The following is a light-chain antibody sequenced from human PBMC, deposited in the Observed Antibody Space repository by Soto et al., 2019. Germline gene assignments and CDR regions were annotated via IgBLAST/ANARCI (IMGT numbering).Light chain of an antibody. V-gene: IGKV1-39*01. CDR1: QTISSH. Sequence: DIQMTQSPSTLSASVGDRVIITCRASQTISSHLNWYQQKPGKAPKLLIYAASSLQSGVPSRFSGSGSGTDFTLTISSLQPEDFATYYCQQSYSTWTFGQGTKVDIK. J-gene: IGKJ1*01. CDR2: AAS. CDR3: QQSYSTWT.